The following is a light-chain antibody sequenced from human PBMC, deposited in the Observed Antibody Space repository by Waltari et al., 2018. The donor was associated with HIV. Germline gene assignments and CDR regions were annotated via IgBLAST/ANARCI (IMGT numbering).Light chain of an antibody. V-gene: IGKV1-27*01. CDR2: GAS. CDR1: RDIND. Sequence: DIQMSQAPSSLSASVGDRVTITCRASRDINDLAWYQQKSGEVPKLLIYGASTLRSGVSSRFRGSASGTEFTLTINGLQPEDVASYYCQNYDSAPVAFGQGTRLEI. J-gene: IGKJ5*01. CDR3: QNYDSAPVA.